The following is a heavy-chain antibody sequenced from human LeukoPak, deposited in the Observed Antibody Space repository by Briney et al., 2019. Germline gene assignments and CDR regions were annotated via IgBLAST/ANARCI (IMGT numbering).Heavy chain of an antibody. D-gene: IGHD1-26*01. CDR2: IYTSGST. J-gene: IGHJ6*03. V-gene: IGHV4-4*07. CDR1: GGSISSYY. Sequence: SETLSLTCTVSGGSISSYYWSWIRQPAGKGLEWIGRIYTSGSTNYNPSLKSRVTMSVDTSKNPFSLKLSSVTAADTAVYYCARGQVGATIYYYMDVWGKGTTVTVSS. CDR3: ARGQVGATIYYYMDV.